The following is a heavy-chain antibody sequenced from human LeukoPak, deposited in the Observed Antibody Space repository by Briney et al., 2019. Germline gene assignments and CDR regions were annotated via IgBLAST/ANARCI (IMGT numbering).Heavy chain of an antibody. V-gene: IGHV3-7*01. CDR3: TTGAIARDWFDP. Sequence: GGSLRLSCAASGFTFCSYWMSWVRQAPGKGLGWVANIKQDGSEKYYVDSVKGGFTISRDNAKLSLYLQIDSRRAERTVVCYCTTGAIARDWFDPWGQGTLVTASS. D-gene: IGHD2-2*01. CDR1: GFTFCSYW. J-gene: IGHJ5*02. CDR2: IKQDGSEK.